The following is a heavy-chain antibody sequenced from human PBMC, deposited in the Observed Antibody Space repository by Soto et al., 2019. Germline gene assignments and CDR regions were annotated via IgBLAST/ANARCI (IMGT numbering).Heavy chain of an antibody. D-gene: IGHD4-17*01. J-gene: IGHJ4*02. CDR2: IYYSGST. V-gene: IGHV4-59*08. Sequence: SETLSLTCTVSGGSISSYYWSWIRQPPGKGLEWIGYIYYSGSTNYNPSLKSRVTISVDTSKNQFSLKLSSVTAADTAVYYCARGSVTTHYYFDYWGQGTLVTVSS. CDR3: ARGSVTTHYYFDY. CDR1: GGSISSYY.